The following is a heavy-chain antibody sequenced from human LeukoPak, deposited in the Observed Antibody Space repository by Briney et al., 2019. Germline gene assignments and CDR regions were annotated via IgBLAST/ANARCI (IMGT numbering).Heavy chain of an antibody. J-gene: IGHJ4*02. CDR2: ITTYNGNR. V-gene: IGHV1-18*01. CDR3: ARDCSNGVCFPRDY. Sequence: ASAKVSCKASGYTLSGYGISWVRQAPGQGLEWVGWITTYNGNRKYSEKFQGRVTMTTDTSTSTYYMEMRSLRSDDTAIYYCARDCSNGVCFPRDYWGQGTLVTVST. D-gene: IGHD2-8*01. CDR1: GYTLSGYG.